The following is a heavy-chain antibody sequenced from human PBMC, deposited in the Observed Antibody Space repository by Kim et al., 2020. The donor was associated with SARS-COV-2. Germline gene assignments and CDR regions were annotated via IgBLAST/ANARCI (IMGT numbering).Heavy chain of an antibody. V-gene: IGHV3-23*01. CDR3: AKAGGSFWGGFDY. Sequence: ADYGKARLTISRDNSKNTLYLQMNSLRAEDTAVYYCAKAGGSFWGGFDYWGQGTLLTVSS. J-gene: IGHJ4*02. D-gene: IGHD1-26*01.